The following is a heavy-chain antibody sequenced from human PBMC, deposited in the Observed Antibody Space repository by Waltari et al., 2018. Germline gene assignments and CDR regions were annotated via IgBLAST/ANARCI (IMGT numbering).Heavy chain of an antibody. D-gene: IGHD3-22*01. V-gene: IGHV4-39*01. CDR3: ARQSYYDESGHD. Sequence: QLQLQESGPGLVKPSETLSLTCTVSGGSLSSSSYFWAWIRQPPGKGLEWIGSIYYSGTTYYNPSLNSRVTISVDTSKNQFSLKLTAVTAADTAMYFCARQSYYDESGHDWGQGTLVTVSS. J-gene: IGHJ4*02. CDR2: IYYSGTT. CDR1: GGSLSSSSYF.